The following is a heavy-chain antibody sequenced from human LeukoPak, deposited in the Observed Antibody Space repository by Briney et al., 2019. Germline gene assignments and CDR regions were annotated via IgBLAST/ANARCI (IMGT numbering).Heavy chain of an antibody. D-gene: IGHD3-3*01. J-gene: IGHJ5*02. V-gene: IGHV4-38-2*02. CDR1: GYSISSGYY. CDR2: IYYSGST. Sequence: PSETLSLTCTVSGYSISSGYYWGWIRQPPGKGLEWIGYIYYSGSTNYNPSLKSRVTISVDTSKNQFSLKLSSVTAADTAVYYCARGDFWSGYSLKNWFDPWGQGTLVTVSS. CDR3: ARGDFWSGYSLKNWFDP.